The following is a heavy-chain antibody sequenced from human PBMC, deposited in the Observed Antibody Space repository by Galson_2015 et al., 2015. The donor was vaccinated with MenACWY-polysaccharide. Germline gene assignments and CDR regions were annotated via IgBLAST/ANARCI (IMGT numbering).Heavy chain of an antibody. CDR1: GDSITSAGYF. V-gene: IGHV4-31*03. D-gene: IGHD3-16*01. CDR2: ISYDGGT. CDR3: ARGGRAVSSINWFDP. Sequence: PLSLTCTVSGDSITSAGYFWRWIRLPQGKGLDWIASISYDGGTYYNASLMGRVIISVDTPKIQLSLKLNSEIASGTAVYYCARGGRAVSSINWFDPWGQGTLVPVSS. J-gene: IGHJ5*02.